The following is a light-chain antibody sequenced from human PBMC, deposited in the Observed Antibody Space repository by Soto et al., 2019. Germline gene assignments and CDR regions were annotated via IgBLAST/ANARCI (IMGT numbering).Light chain of an antibody. V-gene: IGLV1-40*01. CDR3: QSYDSSLSGSGV. CDR1: SSNIGAGYD. CDR2: ANN. Sequence: QSVLTQPPSVSGAPGQRVTICCSGSSSNIGAGYDVHWYQQLPGTAPKLLISANNIRPSGVPDRFSGSKSGTSASLAITGLQAEDEADYYCQSYDSSLSGSGVFGGGTKVTVL. J-gene: IGLJ3*02.